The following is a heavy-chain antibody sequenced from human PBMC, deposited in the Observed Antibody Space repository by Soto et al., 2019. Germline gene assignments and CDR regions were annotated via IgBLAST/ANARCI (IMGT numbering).Heavy chain of an antibody. CDR1: GGTFSSYD. V-gene: IGHV1-69*01. D-gene: IGHD3-10*01. Sequence: QVQLVQSGAEVKKPGSSVKVSGKTSGGTFSSYDISGVRQAPGQGLEWMGGIIHVFGTANYAQKFQGRVTIIADESTPTAYMELSRLRSEDTAVYYCARCITMVRVSYETWPYCYGMDVWGQGTTVNVSS. CDR3: ARCITMVRVSYETWPYCYGMDV. J-gene: IGHJ6*02. CDR2: IIHVFGTA.